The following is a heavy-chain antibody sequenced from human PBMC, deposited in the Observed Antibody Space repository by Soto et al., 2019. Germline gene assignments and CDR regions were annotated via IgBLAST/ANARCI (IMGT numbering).Heavy chain of an antibody. CDR3: ASVLKGYYDNSVYALDI. Sequence: QVQLVQSGAEVKKPGSSVKVSCKAYGGTFSSYAISWVRQDPGPGLEWMGGIIPIFGTANYAQKFHGRVTIAADESTSTAYMELSGLRSEDTAVDYCASVLKGYYDNSVYALDIWGQGTMVPGSS. CDR1: GGTFSSYA. D-gene: IGHD3-22*01. J-gene: IGHJ3*02. CDR2: IIPIFGTA. V-gene: IGHV1-69*01.